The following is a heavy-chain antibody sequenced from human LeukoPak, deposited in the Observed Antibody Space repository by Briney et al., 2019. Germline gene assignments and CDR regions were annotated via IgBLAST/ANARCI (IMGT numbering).Heavy chain of an antibody. CDR2: IYYSGST. J-gene: IGHJ5*02. Sequence: SETLSLTCTVSGGSISSSSYYWCWIRPPPGKGLEWIGSIYYSGSTYYNPSLKSRVTISVDTSKNQFSLKLSSVTAADTAVYYCARQPAWIQLWFDPWGQGTLVTVSS. V-gene: IGHV4-39*01. CDR1: GGSISSSSYY. D-gene: IGHD5-18*01. CDR3: ARQPAWIQLWFDP.